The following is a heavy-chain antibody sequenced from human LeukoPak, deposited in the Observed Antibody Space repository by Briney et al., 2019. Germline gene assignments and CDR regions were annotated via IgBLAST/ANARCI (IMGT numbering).Heavy chain of an antibody. CDR2: IYYSGST. CDR1: GGSISSYY. CDR3: ARDPGAAGYDY. D-gene: IGHD6-25*01. Sequence: ASETLSLTCTVSGGSISSYYWSWIRQPPGKGLEWIGYIYYSGSTNYNPSLKSRVTISVDTSKNQFSLKLSSVTAADTAVYYCARDPGAAGYDYWGQGTLVTVSS. J-gene: IGHJ4*02. V-gene: IGHV4-59*01.